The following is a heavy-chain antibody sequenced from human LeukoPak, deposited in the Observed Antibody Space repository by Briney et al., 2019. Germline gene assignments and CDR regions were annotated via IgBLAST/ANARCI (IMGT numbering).Heavy chain of an antibody. CDR2: INHSGST. Sequence: SETLSLTCAVYGGSFSGYYWSWIRQPPGKGLEWIGEINHSGSTNYNPSLKGRVTISVDTSKNQFSLKLSSVTAADTAVYYCARGRYCSSTSCYMGQYYYYMDVWGKGTTVTVSS. V-gene: IGHV4-34*01. CDR1: GGSFSGYY. J-gene: IGHJ6*03. D-gene: IGHD2-2*02. CDR3: ARGRYCSSTSCYMGQYYYYMDV.